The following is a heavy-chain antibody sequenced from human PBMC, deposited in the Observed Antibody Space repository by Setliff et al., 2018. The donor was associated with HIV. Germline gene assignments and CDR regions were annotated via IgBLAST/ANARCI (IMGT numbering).Heavy chain of an antibody. V-gene: IGHV4-34*01. CDR3: ARGFSGDYLFTGYLDV. CDR2: INHSGRT. Sequence: SETLSLTCAVYGGSFSDYYWSWIRQPPGKGLEWIGEINHSGRTIQSPSLGSRFTISVDTYKNQFSLKFSSVTAADTAFYYCARGFSGDYLFTGYLDVWGKGTTVTVSS. J-gene: IGHJ6*03. D-gene: IGHD3-22*01. CDR1: GGSFSDYY.